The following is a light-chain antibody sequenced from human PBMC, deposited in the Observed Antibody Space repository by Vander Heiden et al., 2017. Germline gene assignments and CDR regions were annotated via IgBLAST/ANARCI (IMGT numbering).Light chain of an antibody. CDR3: QQYKNWPLT. Sequence: EIVMTPSPATLSVSPGERATLSCRASQSVSSNLAWYQQKPGQAPRLLIYGASTRATGIPARFSGSGSGTEFTLTISSLQSEDFAVYYCQQYKNWPLTFGQGTKVEIK. J-gene: IGKJ1*01. CDR2: GAS. CDR1: QSVSSN. V-gene: IGKV3-15*01.